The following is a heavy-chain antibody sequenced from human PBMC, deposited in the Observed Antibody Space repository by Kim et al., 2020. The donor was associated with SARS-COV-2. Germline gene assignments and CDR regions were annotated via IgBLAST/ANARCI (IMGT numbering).Heavy chain of an antibody. CDR3: AKDLGFRGRMVRGVTDAFDI. CDR2: ISGSGGST. Sequence: GGSLRLSCAASGFTFSSYAMSWVRQAPGKGLEWVSAISGSGGSTYYADSVKGRFTISRDNSKNTLYLQMNSLRAEDTAVYYCAKDLGFRGRMVRGVTDAFDIWGQGTMVTVSS. V-gene: IGHV3-23*01. J-gene: IGHJ3*02. CDR1: GFTFSSYA. D-gene: IGHD3-10*01.